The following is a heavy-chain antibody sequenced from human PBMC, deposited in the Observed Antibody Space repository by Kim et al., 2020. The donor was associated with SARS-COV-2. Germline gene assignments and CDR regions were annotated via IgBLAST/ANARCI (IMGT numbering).Heavy chain of an antibody. D-gene: IGHD4-17*01. V-gene: IGHV4-59*13. Sequence: SETLSLTCTVSGGSISSYYWSWIRQPPGKGLEWIGYIYYSGSTNYNPSLKSRVTISVDTSKNQFSLKLSSVTAADTAVYYCASRYGDYGMDVWGQGTTVTVSS. CDR3: ASRYGDYGMDV. CDR1: GGSISSYY. CDR2: IYYSGST. J-gene: IGHJ6*02.